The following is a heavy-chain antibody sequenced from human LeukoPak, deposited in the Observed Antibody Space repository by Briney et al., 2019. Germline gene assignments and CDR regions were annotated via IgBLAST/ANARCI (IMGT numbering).Heavy chain of an antibody. J-gene: IGHJ3*02. CDR3: AKDLQYSSSWYYPLAFDI. V-gene: IGHV3-9*03. CDR1: GFTVSSNY. CDR2: ISWNSGSI. D-gene: IGHD6-13*01. Sequence: GGSLRLSCAASGFTVSSNYMSWVRQAPGKGLEWVSGISWNSGSIGYADSVKGRFTISRDNAKNSLYLQMNSLRAEDMALYYCAKDLQYSSSWYYPLAFDIWGQGTMVTVSS.